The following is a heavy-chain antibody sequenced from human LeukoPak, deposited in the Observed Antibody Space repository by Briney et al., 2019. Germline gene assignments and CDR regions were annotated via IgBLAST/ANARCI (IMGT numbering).Heavy chain of an antibody. D-gene: IGHD3-16*02. J-gene: IGHJ4*02. V-gene: IGHV3-23*01. Sequence: GGSLRLSCAASGFTFSSYAMSWVRQAPGKGLEWVSAISGSGGSTYYADSVKGRFTISRDNSKNTLYLQMNSLRAEDTAVYYCAKDMFRISIMITFGGVIVPDYWGQGTLVTVSS. CDR2: ISGSGGST. CDR3: AKDMFRISIMITFGGVIVPDY. CDR1: GFTFSSYA.